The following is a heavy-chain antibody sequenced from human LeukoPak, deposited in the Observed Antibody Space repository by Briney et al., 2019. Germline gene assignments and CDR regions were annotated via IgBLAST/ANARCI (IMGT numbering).Heavy chain of an antibody. D-gene: IGHD3-10*01. CDR3: ARDEAYGSGSYYPYLPHFDY. CDR1: GYTFTSYA. CDR2: INTNTGNP. Sequence: ASVKVSCKASGYTFTSYAMNWVRQAPGQGLEWMGWINTNTGNPTYAQGFTGRVVFSLDTSVSTAYLQISSLKAEDTAVYYCARDEAYGSGSYYPYLPHFDYWGQGTLVTVSS. J-gene: IGHJ4*02. V-gene: IGHV7-4-1*02.